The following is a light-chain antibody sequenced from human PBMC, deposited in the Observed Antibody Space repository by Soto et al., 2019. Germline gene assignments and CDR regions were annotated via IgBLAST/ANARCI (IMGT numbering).Light chain of an antibody. CDR3: QQYYGYPRT. Sequence: AIRMTQSPSSFSASTGDRVTITCRASHGITSDLDWYQQKPGKAPNLLIYAASTLQSGVPSRFSGSGSGTDFTLTISRLQSEDVATYYCQQYYGYPRTFGQGTKLEI. V-gene: IGKV1-8*01. CDR2: AAS. J-gene: IGKJ2*01. CDR1: HGITSD.